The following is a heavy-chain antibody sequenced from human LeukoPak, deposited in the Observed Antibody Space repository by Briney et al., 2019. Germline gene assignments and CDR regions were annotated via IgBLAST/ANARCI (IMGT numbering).Heavy chain of an antibody. D-gene: IGHD1-1*01. V-gene: IGHV1-69*02. J-gene: IGHJ4*02. CDR2: VIPILGIA. CDR1: GGTFSSYT. CDR3: ARGQSGWKEFDY. Sequence: SVKVSCKASGGTFSSYTISWVRQAPGQGLEWMGRVIPILGIANYAQKFQGRVTITADKSTSTAYMELSSLRSEDTAVYYCARGQSGWKEFDYWGQGTLVTVSS.